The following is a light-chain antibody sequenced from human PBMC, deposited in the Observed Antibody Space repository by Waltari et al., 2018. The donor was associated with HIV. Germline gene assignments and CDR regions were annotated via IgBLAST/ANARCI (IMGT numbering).Light chain of an antibody. J-gene: IGLJ3*02. CDR1: SSNIGNNY. V-gene: IGLV1-47*01. CDR3: ATWDGSLSGRV. CDR2: RND. Sequence: QSVLTQPPSASGTPGQRVTISCSGSSSNIGNNYVYWYHQVPATAPKLLIHRNDQRPSGVPDRFSGSKSGTSAALAISGLRSDDEGDYYCATWDGSLSGRVFGGGTKLTVL.